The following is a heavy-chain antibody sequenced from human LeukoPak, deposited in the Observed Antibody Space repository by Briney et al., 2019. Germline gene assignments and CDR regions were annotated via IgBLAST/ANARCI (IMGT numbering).Heavy chain of an antibody. V-gene: IGHV4-31*03. CDR3: AREGGGYSGYDSYFDY. CDR2: IYYSGST. Sequence: SETLPLTCTVSGGSISSGGYYWSWIRQHPGKGLEWIGYIYYSGSTYYNPSLKSGVTISVDTSKNQFSLKLSSVTAADTAVYYCAREGGGYSGYDSYFDYWGQGTLVTVSS. CDR1: GGSISSGGYY. D-gene: IGHD5-12*01. J-gene: IGHJ4*02.